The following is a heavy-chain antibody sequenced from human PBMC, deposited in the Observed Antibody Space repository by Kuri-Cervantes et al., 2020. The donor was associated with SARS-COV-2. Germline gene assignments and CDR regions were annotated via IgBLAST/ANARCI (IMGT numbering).Heavy chain of an antibody. CDR3: ARASTTIYGVLIALFSSNAFGI. Sequence: SETLSLTCALYGGSFSGFYWSWIRQTPGKGLEWIGEINHSGSANYNPSLKSRVTISVDTSKNQFSLRLSSVTAADTGVYYCARASTTIYGVLIALFSSNAFGIWGQGTMVTVSS. J-gene: IGHJ3*02. CDR2: INHSGSA. CDR1: GGSFSGFY. V-gene: IGHV4-34*01. D-gene: IGHD3-3*01.